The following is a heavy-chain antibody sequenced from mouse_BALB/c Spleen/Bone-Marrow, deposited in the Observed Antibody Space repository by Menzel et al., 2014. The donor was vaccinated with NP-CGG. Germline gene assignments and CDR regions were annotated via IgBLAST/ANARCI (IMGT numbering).Heavy chain of an antibody. V-gene: IGHV5-17*02. D-gene: IGHD1-2*01. CDR1: GFTFSSFG. CDR3: ARSLLRLSYAMDY. J-gene: IGHJ4*01. Sequence: EVQVVESGGGLVQPGGSRKLSCAASGFTFSSFGMHWVRQAPEKGLEWVAYISSGSSTIYYADTVKGRFTISRDNPKNTLFLQMTCLRSEDTAMYYCARSLLRLSYAMDYWGQGTSVTVPS. CDR2: ISSGSSTI.